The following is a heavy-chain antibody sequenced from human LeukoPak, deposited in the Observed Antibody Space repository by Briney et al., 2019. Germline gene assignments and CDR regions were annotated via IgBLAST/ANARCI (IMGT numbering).Heavy chain of an antibody. Sequence: QPGGSLRLSCAASGFTFSSYDMHWVRQAPGKGPEWVTFIRYDGSNKYYTDSVKGRFTISRDNSKNTLYLEMNSLRAEDTAVYYCANNLPSSAWGWGQGTLVTVSS. V-gene: IGHV3-30*02. CDR1: GFTFSSYD. CDR3: ANNLPSSAWG. CDR2: IRYDGSNK. J-gene: IGHJ4*02. D-gene: IGHD6-25*01.